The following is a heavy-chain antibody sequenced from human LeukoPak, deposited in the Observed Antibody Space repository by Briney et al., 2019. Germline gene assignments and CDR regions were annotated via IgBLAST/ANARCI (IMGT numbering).Heavy chain of an antibody. J-gene: IGHJ4*02. CDR1: GVSISTNY. V-gene: IGHV4-59*13. CDR2: ISNSGSA. CDR3: AGYDHSNYLAY. D-gene: IGHD3-16*01. Sequence: SETLSLTCTVSGVSISTNYWNRIRQSPEKGLEWIGYISNSGSADRHPSLKSRVTISLDPSKNQLSLSLNSVTAADTAVYFCAGYDHSNYLAYWGQGARVTVSS.